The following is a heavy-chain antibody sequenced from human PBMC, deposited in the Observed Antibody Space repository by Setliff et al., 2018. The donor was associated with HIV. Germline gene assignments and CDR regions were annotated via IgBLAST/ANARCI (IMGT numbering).Heavy chain of an antibody. CDR2: IIPILGTT. Sequence: GASVKVSCKASGGTFSSYAISWVRQAPGQGLEWMGGIIPILGTTNYAQKFQGRVTITADESTSTAYMELSSLRSEDTAVYYCARDADYDFWSGSFYGMDVWGQGTTVTVSS. CDR1: GGTFSSYA. CDR3: ARDADYDFWSGSFYGMDV. V-gene: IGHV1-69*13. D-gene: IGHD3-3*01. J-gene: IGHJ6*02.